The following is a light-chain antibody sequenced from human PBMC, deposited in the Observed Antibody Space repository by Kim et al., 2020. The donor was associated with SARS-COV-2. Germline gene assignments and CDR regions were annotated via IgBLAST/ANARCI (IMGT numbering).Light chain of an antibody. Sequence: DIQMTQSPSTLSASVGDRVTITCRASQRINNWLGWYQQKPGKAPNLLIYRTSTLFNGVPSRFSASGSDTEFTLTITSLQPDDVATYYCKHYHMSTWAFGQGTKVDIK. CDR1: QRINNW. V-gene: IGKV1-5*03. J-gene: IGKJ1*01. CDR2: RTS. CDR3: KHYHMSTWA.